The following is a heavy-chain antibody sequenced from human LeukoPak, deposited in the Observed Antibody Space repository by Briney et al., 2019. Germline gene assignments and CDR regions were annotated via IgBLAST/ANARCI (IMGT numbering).Heavy chain of an antibody. CDR1: GGSISSGDYY. D-gene: IGHD2-15*01. V-gene: IGHV4-30-4*01. J-gene: IGHJ3*02. Sequence: SQTLSLTCTVSGGSISSGDYYWGWLRQPPGKGLEWIGYIYYSGSTYYNPSLKSRVTISVDTSKNQFSLKLSSVTAADTAVYYCARGGVYCSGGSCYPGAFDIWGQGTMVTVSS. CDR3: ARGGVYCSGGSCYPGAFDI. CDR2: IYYSGST.